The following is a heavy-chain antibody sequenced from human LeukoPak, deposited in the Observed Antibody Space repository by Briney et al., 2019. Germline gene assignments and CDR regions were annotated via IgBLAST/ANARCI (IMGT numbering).Heavy chain of an antibody. V-gene: IGHV1-69*13. CDR1: GGTFSSYA. J-gene: IGHJ4*02. CDR2: IIPIFGTA. Sequence: GASVKVSCKASGGTFSSYAISWVRQAPGQGLEWMGGIIPIFGTANYAQKFQGRVTITADESTSTAYVELSSLRSEDTAVYYCARGVAAAGIDYWGQGTLVTVSS. D-gene: IGHD6-13*01. CDR3: ARGVAAAGIDY.